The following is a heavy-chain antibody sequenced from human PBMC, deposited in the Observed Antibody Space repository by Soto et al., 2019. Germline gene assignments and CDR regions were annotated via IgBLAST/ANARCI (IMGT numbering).Heavy chain of an antibody. CDR3: ARAGYYDFWSGSYYYGMDV. V-gene: IGHV1-69*02. CDR1: GGTFSSYT. Sequence: ASVKVSCKASGGTFSSYTISWVRQAPGQGLEWMGRIIPILGIANYAQKFQGRVTITADKSMSTAYMELSSLRSEDTAVYYCARAGYYDFWSGSYYYGMDVWGQGTTVTVSS. D-gene: IGHD3-3*01. J-gene: IGHJ6*02. CDR2: IIPILGIA.